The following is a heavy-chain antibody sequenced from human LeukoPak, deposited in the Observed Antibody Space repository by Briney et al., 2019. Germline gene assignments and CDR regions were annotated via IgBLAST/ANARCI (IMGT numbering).Heavy chain of an antibody. V-gene: IGHV3-21*04. J-gene: IGHJ6*03. CDR3: AKASGITVAGDSYYYMDA. Sequence: PGGSLRLSCAASGFTFSSYSMNWVRQAPGKGLEWVSSISSSSSYIYYADSVKGRFTISRDNAKNSLYLQMNSLRAEDTAVYYCAKASGITVAGDSYYYMDAWGKGTTVTISS. CDR2: ISSSSSYI. D-gene: IGHD6-19*01. CDR1: GFTFSSYS.